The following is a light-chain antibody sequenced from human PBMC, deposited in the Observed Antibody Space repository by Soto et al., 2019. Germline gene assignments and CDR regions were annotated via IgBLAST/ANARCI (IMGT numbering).Light chain of an antibody. J-gene: IGLJ1*01. CDR3: ASFRSGTILV. V-gene: IGLV2-14*01. CDR1: RSDIGDSNF. Sequence: QSALTRPASVSVSPGQSVTMSCTGPRSDIGDSNFISWYQHSPGKAPRLLIYEVNNRPSGVSKRFSGSKAGNTASLTISGLLDDDEADYFCASFRSGTILVFGSGTKVTVL. CDR2: EVN.